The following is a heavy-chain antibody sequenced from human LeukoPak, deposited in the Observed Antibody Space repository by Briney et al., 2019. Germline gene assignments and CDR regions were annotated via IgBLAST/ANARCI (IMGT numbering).Heavy chain of an antibody. Sequence: SVKVSCKASGGTFSSYAISWVRQAPGQGLEWMGGIIPIFGTANCAQKFQGRVTITADESTSTAYMELSSLRSEDTAVYYCARANRFGVVSYYYYYYMDVWGKGTTVTVSS. CDR2: IIPIFGTA. V-gene: IGHV1-69*13. CDR3: ARANRFGVVSYYYYYYMDV. D-gene: IGHD3-3*01. J-gene: IGHJ6*03. CDR1: GGTFSSYA.